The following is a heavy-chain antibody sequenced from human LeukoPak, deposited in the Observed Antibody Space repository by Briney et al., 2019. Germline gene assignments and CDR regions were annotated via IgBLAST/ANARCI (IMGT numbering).Heavy chain of an antibody. CDR1: GDSINSGDYY. D-gene: IGHD2-15*01. J-gene: IGHJ4*02. CDR2: IYYSGST. Sequence: SQTLSLTCTVSGDSINSGDYYWSWIRQPPGNGLEWIGYIYYSGSTYYNPSLKSRVTISVDTSKNQFFLKLSSVTAADTAVYYCARDNGYGQLDSWGQGTLVTVSS. CDR3: ARDNGYGQLDS. V-gene: IGHV4-30-4*01.